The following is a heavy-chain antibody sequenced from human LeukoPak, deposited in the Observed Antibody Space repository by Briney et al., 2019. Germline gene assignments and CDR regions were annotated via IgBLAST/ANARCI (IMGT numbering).Heavy chain of an antibody. Sequence: PGGSLRLSCAASGFTFSSYWMHWVRQAPGKGLVWVSRINSDGSSTSYADSVKGRFTISRDNAKNTLYLQMNSLRAEDTAVYYCARGRGSYSRSYYFDYWGQGTLVTVSS. CDR3: ARGRGSYSRSYYFDY. CDR2: INSDGSST. J-gene: IGHJ4*02. CDR1: GFTFSSYW. D-gene: IGHD1-26*01. V-gene: IGHV3-74*01.